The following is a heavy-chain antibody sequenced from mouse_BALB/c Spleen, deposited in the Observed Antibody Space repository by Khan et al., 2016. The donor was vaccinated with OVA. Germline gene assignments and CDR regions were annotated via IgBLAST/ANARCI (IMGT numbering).Heavy chain of an antibody. CDR1: VYTFTDYV. J-gene: IGHJ2*01. V-gene: IGHV1-77*01. CDR3: ARSGYASLVY. Sequence: QVQLQQSGPDLVKPGASVNMSCRASVYTFTDYVINWVKQRTGQGLEWIGQIYPGSGSTYYNEKFKGKATLTADKSSNTAYMQLSSLTSEDSAVYFCARSGYASLVYWGQGSTLTVSS. D-gene: IGHD2-10*02. CDR2: IYPGSGST.